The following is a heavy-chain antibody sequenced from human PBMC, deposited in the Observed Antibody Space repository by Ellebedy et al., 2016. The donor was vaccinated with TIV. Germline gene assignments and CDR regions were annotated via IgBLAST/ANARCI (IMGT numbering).Heavy chain of an antibody. J-gene: IGHJ1*01. CDR3: ARGGRAYCGGDCYSDFQH. CDR1: GGSISSGGYY. D-gene: IGHD2-21*02. Sequence: MPSETLSLTCTVSGGSISSGGYYWSWIRQHPGKGLEWIGYIYYSGSTNYNPSLKRRVTISVDTSKSQFSLKLSSVTAADTAVYYCARGGRAYCGGDCYSDFQHWGQGTLVTVSS. V-gene: IGHV4-31*03. CDR2: IYYSGST.